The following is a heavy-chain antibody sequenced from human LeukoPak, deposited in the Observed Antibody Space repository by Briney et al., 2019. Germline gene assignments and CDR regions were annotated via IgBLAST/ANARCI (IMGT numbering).Heavy chain of an antibody. D-gene: IGHD2-21*01. V-gene: IGHV4-34*01. Sequence: PSETLSLTCALYVESLSVFNWSWVRPTPGGGLVWIGEVNRSGSTNYNPSLESRVTVSVDTSKNQFSLRLSSVTAADTAIYYCGRGGYIVVSSWFDSWGQGTPVTVSS. CDR2: VNRSGST. CDR1: VESLSVFN. CDR3: GRGGYIVVSSWFDS. J-gene: IGHJ5*01.